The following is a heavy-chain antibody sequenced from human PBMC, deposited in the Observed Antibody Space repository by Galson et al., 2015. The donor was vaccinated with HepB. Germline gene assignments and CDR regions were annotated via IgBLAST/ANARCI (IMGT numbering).Heavy chain of an antibody. V-gene: IGHV3-11*05. CDR3: AKDGGGDYDSSGYRYVWFDY. CDR2: ISASSTYT. J-gene: IGHJ4*02. D-gene: IGHD3-22*01. Sequence: SLRLSCAASEFTFSDYYMSWIRQAPGKGLEWVSYISASSTYTNYADSVKGRFTISRDNAKNSLYLQMNSLRAEDTAVYYCAKDGGGDYDSSGYRYVWFDYWGQGTLVTVSS. CDR1: EFTFSDYY.